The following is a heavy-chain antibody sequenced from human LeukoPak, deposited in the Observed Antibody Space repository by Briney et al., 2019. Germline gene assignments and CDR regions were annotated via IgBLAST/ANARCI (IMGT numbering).Heavy chain of an antibody. D-gene: IGHD6-13*01. V-gene: IGHV3-13*01. CDR3: TRSIAAAGPYYYYYYGMDV. CDR1: GFTFSSYD. Sequence: GGSLRLSCAASGFTFSSYDMHWVRQATGKGLEWVSAIGTAGDTYYPGSVKGRFTISRENAKNFLYLQMNSLRAGDTAVYYCTRSIAAAGPYYYYYYGMDVWGQGTTVTVSS. J-gene: IGHJ6*02. CDR2: IGTAGDT.